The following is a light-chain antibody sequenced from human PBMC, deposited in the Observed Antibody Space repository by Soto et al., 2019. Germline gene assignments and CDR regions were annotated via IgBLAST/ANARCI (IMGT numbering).Light chain of an antibody. CDR2: DVS. Sequence: QSAPTQPASVSGSPGQSITISCTGTSSDVGGYNYVSWYQQHPGKAPKLMIYDVSNRPSGVSNRFSGSKSGNTASLTISGLQAEDEADYYCSSYTSSSTLGVFGTGTQLTVL. J-gene: IGLJ1*01. V-gene: IGLV2-14*01. CDR3: SSYTSSSTLGV. CDR1: SSDVGGYNY.